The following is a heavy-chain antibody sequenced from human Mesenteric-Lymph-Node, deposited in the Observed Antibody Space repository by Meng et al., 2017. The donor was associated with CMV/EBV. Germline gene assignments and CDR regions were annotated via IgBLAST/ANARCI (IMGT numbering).Heavy chain of an antibody. CDR3: AREASSD. CDR1: GGSFSGYY. D-gene: IGHD6-19*01. J-gene: IGHJ4*02. CDR2: IYYSGST. V-gene: IGHV4-34*01. Sequence: SETLSLTCAVYGGSFSGYYWSWIRQPPGKGLEWIGSIYYSGSTYYNPSLKSRVTISVDTSKNQFSLKLSSVTAADTAVYYCAREASSDWGQGTLVTVSS.